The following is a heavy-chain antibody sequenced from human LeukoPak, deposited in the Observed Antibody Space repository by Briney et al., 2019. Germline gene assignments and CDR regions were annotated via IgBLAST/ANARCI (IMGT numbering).Heavy chain of an antibody. V-gene: IGHV4-61*01. CDR1: GGSVSSGSYY. CDR3: ARERSCGSTSCYVVDI. CDR2: IYYSGST. Sequence: SETLPLTCTVSGGSVSSGSYYWSWIRQPPGKGLEWIGYIYYSGSTNYNPSLKSRVTISVDTSKNQFSLKLSSVTAADTAVYYCARERSCGSTSCYVVDIWGQGTMVTVSS. J-gene: IGHJ3*02. D-gene: IGHD2-2*01.